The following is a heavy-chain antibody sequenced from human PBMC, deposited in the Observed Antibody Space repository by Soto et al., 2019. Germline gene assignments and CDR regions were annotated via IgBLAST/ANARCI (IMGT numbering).Heavy chain of an antibody. J-gene: IGHJ6*02. D-gene: IGHD4-4*01. Sequence: SGGSLRLSCAASDSTFSSYAMNWVRQAPGKGLEWVSAISGSGGSTYYADSVKGRFAISRDNSKNTLFLQMNSLRAEDTAVYYCAKVRSNYYYYYGMDVWGQGTTVTVSS. CDR2: ISGSGGST. CDR1: DSTFSSYA. V-gene: IGHV3-23*01. CDR3: AKVRSNYYYYYGMDV.